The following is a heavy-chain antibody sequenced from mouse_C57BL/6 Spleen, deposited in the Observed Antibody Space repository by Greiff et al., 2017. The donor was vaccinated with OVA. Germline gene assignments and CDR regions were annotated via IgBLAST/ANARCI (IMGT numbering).Heavy chain of an antibody. D-gene: IGHD2-4*01. CDR1: GYTFTSYG. J-gene: IGHJ4*01. Sequence: QVQLQQSGAELARPGASVKLSCKASGYTFTSYGISWVKQRTGQGLEWIGEIYPRSGNTYYNEKFKGKATLTADKSSSTAYMELRSLTSEDSAVYFCARVDDDGDYYAMDYWGQGTSVTVSS. CDR3: ARVDDDGDYYAMDY. V-gene: IGHV1-81*01. CDR2: IYPRSGNT.